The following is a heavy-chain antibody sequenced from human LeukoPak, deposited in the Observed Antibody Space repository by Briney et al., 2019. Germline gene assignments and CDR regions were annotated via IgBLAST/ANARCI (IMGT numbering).Heavy chain of an antibody. CDR2: ISSSSSYI. J-gene: IGHJ6*02. CDR3: ARDHSFLARQYREYGMDV. V-gene: IGHV3-21*04. Sequence: GGSLRLSCAASGFTFSSYSMNWVRQAPGKGLEWVSSISSSSSYIYYADSVKGRFTISRDNAKNSLYLQTNGLRAEDTAVYYCARDHSFLARQYREYGMDVWGQETTVTVSS. D-gene: IGHD2/OR15-2a*01. CDR1: GFTFSSYS.